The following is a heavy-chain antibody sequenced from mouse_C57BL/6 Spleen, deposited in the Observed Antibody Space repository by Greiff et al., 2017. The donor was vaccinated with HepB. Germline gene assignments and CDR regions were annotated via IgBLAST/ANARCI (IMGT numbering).Heavy chain of an antibody. CDR3: AREVRRGYWYFDV. J-gene: IGHJ1*03. V-gene: IGHV5-4*01. CDR1: GFTFSSYA. Sequence: EVQVVESGGGLVKPGGSLKLSCAASGFTFSSYAMSWVRQTPEKRLEWVATISDGGSYTYYPDNVKGRFTISRDNAKNNLYLQMSHLKSEDTAMYYCAREVRRGYWYFDVWGTGTTVTVSS. CDR2: ISDGGSYT.